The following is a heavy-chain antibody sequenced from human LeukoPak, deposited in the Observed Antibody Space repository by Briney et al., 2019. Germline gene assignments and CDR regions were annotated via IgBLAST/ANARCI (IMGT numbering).Heavy chain of an antibody. CDR3: AKTSSGSYWGDFDY. CDR1: GFTFDDYA. J-gene: IGHJ4*02. CDR2: ISWNSGSI. D-gene: IGHD1-26*01. V-gene: IGHV3-9*01. Sequence: GGSLRLSCAASGFTFDDYAMHWVRQAPGKGLEWVSGISWNSGSIGYADSVKGRFTISRDNAKNSLYLQMNSLRAEDTALYYCAKTSSGSYWGDFDYWGQGTLVTVSS.